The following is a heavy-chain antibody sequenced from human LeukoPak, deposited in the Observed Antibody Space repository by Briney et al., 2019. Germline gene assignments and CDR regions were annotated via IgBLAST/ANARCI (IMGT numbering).Heavy chain of an antibody. J-gene: IGHJ6*02. D-gene: IGHD6-13*01. V-gene: IGHV3-30*18. CDR1: GFTFSSYG. CDR2: ISYDGSNK. Sequence: GGSLRLSCAASGFTFSSYGMHWVRQAPGKGLEWVAAISYDGSNKYYADSVKGRFTISRDNSKNTLYLQMNSLRAEDTAVYYCAKDLYSSSWTAHHYYYGMDVWGQGTTVTVSS. CDR3: AKDLYSSSWTAHHYYYGMDV.